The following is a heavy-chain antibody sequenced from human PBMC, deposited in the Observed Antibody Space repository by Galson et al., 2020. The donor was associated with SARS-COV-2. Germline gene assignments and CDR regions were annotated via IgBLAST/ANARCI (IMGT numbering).Heavy chain of an antibody. Sequence: SETLSLTCTVSGGSISDSDYYWTWIRQPPGKGLDWIGAVYHYETNVYFNPSLKSRVTMSVDTSKNQFSLRLSSVTAADTAGYYCARQGIAGATHGAFDYWGQGILVTVSS. J-gene: IGHJ4*02. CDR3: ARQGIAGATHGAFDY. CDR2: VYHYETN. V-gene: IGHV4-39*01. D-gene: IGHD1-26*01. CDR1: GGSISDSDYY.